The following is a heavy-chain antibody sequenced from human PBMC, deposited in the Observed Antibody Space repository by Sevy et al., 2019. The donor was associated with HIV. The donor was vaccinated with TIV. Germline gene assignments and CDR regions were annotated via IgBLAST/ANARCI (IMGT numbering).Heavy chain of an antibody. J-gene: IGHJ4*02. Sequence: SETLSLTCAVYGGSFSGYYWGWIRQPPGKGLEWIGSIYHSGSTYYNPSLKSRVTISVDTSKNQFSLKLSSVTAADTAVYYCARDYYDYVWGSYRYRGYFDYWGQGTLVTVSS. CDR2: IYHSGST. D-gene: IGHD3-16*02. CDR3: ARDYYDYVWGSYRYRGYFDY. CDR1: GGSFSGYY. V-gene: IGHV4-38-2*02.